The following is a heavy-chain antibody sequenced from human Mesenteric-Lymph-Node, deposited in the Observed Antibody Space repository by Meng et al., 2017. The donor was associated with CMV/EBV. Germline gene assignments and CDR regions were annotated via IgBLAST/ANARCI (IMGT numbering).Heavy chain of an antibody. V-gene: IGHV4-34*01. D-gene: IGHD3-9*01. CDR3: ARGSSYDILTGYFDY. CDR1: VGSFSGYY. Sequence: QVQLPQWGAGLLKPSETLSVTCAVYVGSFSGYYWNWIRQSPEKGLEWIGEINHSGSTTYNPSFTSRIIISVDTSTNQISLNMSSVTAADTAVYYCARGSSYDILTGYFDYWGQGALVTVSS. J-gene: IGHJ4*02. CDR2: INHSGST.